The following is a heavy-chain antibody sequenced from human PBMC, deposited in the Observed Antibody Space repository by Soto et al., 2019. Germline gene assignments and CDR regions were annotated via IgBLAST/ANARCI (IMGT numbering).Heavy chain of an antibody. V-gene: IGHV4-31*03. CDR3: ARDVIEGGGRGGWDY. CDR1: GGSISSGGYY. CDR2: IYYSGST. D-gene: IGHD2-15*01. Sequence: QVQLQESGPGLVKPSQTLSLTCTVSGGSISSGGYYWSWIRQHPGKGLEWIGYIYYSGSTYYNPSLKSRVTISVDRSKNKFALKLSSVTAADTAVYYCARDVIEGGGRGGWDYWGQGTLVTVSS. J-gene: IGHJ4*02.